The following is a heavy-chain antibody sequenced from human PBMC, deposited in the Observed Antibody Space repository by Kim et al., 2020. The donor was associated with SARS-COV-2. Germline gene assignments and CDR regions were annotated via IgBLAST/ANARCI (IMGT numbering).Heavy chain of an antibody. CDR3: ARASLMAPSVTPYYFDY. CDR1: GFTFSSYG. J-gene: IGHJ4*02. V-gene: IGHV3-7*03. Sequence: GGSLRLSCAASGFTFSSYGMSWVRQAPGKGLEWVANIKQDGRKKYYGDSVKGRFTISRDNAKNSLYLQRNSLRAEDTAVYYCARASLMAPSVTPYYFDYWGQGTLVTVSS. D-gene: IGHD4-17*01. CDR2: IKQDGRKK.